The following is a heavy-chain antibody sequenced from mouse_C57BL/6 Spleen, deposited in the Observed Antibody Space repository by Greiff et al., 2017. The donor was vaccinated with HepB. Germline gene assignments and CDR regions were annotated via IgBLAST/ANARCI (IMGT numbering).Heavy chain of an antibody. CDR1: GYSITSGYY. CDR2: ISYDGSN. D-gene: IGHD1-1*01. CDR3: ARERGYGSTWFAY. Sequence: EVQLQQSGPGLVKPSQSLSLTCSVTGYSITSGYYWNWIRQFPGNKLEWMGYISYDGSNNYNPSLKNRISITRDTSKNQFFLKLNSVTTEDTATYYCARERGYGSTWFAYWGQGTLVTVSA. J-gene: IGHJ3*01. V-gene: IGHV3-6*01.